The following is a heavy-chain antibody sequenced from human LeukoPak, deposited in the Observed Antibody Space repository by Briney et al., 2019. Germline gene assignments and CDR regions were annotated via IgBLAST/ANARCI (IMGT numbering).Heavy chain of an antibody. D-gene: IGHD3-9*01. CDR1: GYTFTGYY. CDR3: ARDSYYDILTGTGNY. V-gene: IGHV1-2*02. J-gene: IGHJ4*02. Sequence: ASVKVSCKASGYTFTGYYMRWVRQAPGQGLEWMGWINPNSGGTNYAQKFQGRVTMTRDTSISTAYMELSRLRSDDTAVYYCARDSYYDILTGTGNYWGQGTLVTVSS. CDR2: INPNSGGT.